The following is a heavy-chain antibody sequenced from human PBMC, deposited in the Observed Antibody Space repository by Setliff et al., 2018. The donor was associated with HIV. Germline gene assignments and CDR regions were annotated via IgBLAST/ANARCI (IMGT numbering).Heavy chain of an antibody. Sequence: SVKVSCKASGGTFSSYAISWVRQAPGQGLEWMGGIIPILGIANYAQKFQGRVTITADESTATFYMEMSTLRSEDTAVYYCVNLPFFYYYYMDVWGEGTPVTVSS. CDR1: GGTFSSYA. CDR2: IIPILGIA. V-gene: IGHV1-69*10. J-gene: IGHJ6*03. CDR3: VNLPFFYYYYMDV.